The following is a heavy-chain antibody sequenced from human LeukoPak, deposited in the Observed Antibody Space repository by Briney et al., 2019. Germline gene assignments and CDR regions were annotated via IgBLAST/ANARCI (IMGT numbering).Heavy chain of an antibody. Sequence: PSETLSLTCTVSGGSISSSSYYWGWIRQPPGKGLEWIGSIYYSGSTYYNSSLKSRVTISVDTSKNQLSLKLSSVTAADTAVYYCARDSGWYSPFDYWGQGTLVTVSS. J-gene: IGHJ4*02. CDR3: ARDSGWYSPFDY. D-gene: IGHD6-19*01. V-gene: IGHV4-39*07. CDR1: GGSISSSSYY. CDR2: IYYSGST.